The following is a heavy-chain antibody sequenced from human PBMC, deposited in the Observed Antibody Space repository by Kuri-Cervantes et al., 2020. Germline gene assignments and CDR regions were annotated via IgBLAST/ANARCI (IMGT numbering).Heavy chain of an antibody. Sequence: SETLSLTCAVYGGSFSGYYWSWIRQPPGKGLEWIGYIYHSGSTYYNPSLKSRVTISVDRSKNQFSLKLSSVTAADTAVYYCARGYSSSWYWGIPEINWFDPWGQGTLVTVSS. V-gene: IGHV4-34*01. CDR2: IYHSGST. CDR3: ARGYSSSWYWGIPEINWFDP. D-gene: IGHD6-13*01. CDR1: GGSFSGYY. J-gene: IGHJ5*02.